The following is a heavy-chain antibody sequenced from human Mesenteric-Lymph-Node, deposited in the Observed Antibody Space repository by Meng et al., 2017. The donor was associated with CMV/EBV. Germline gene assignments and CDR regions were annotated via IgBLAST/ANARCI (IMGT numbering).Heavy chain of an antibody. Sequence: GSLRLSCGVYGGSFSGYYWSWIRQPPGKGLEWIGEINHSGSTNYNPSLKSRVTISVDTSNNQFSLRLSSVTAADTAMYYCAEYCSISSCYRRAFDIWGQGTMVTVSS. D-gene: IGHD2-2*01. V-gene: IGHV4-34*01. CDR1: GGSFSGYY. CDR3: AEYCSISSCYRRAFDI. J-gene: IGHJ3*02. CDR2: INHSGST.